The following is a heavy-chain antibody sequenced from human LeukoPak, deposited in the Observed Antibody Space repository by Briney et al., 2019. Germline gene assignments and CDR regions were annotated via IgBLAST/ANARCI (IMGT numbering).Heavy chain of an antibody. J-gene: IGHJ4*02. CDR3: ASPDYYDSTSGDY. CDR2: IWYDGSNK. D-gene: IGHD3-22*01. CDR1: GFTFSSYG. V-gene: IGHV3-33*01. Sequence: GGSLRLSCAASGFTFSSYGMHWVRQAPGKGLEWVAVIWYDGSNKYYADSVKGRFTISRDNSKNTLYLQMNSLRAGDTAVYYCASPDYYDSTSGDYWGQGTLVTVSS.